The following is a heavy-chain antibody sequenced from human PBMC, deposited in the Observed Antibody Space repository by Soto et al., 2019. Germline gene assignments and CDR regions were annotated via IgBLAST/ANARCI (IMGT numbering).Heavy chain of an antibody. D-gene: IGHD1-26*01. V-gene: IGHV3-30*18. J-gene: IGHJ4*02. CDR3: AKVNSGSYPN. CDR2: ISYDGSNK. Sequence: GGSLRLSCAASGFTFSSYGMHWVRQAPGKGLEWVAVISYDGSNKYYADSVKGRFTISRDNSKDTLYLQMNSLRAEDTAVYYCAKVNSGSYPNWGQGTLVTVSS. CDR1: GFTFSSYG.